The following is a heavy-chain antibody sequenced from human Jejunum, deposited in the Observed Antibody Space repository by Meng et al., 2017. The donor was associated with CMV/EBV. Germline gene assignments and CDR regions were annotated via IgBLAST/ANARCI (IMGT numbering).Heavy chain of an antibody. CDR3: ARDPTPDGSDY. D-gene: IGHD3-10*01. J-gene: IGHJ4*02. V-gene: IGHV4-39*07. CDR1: GASISDSSYY. Sequence: QLQLEESGPGLVKPSETLSLTCTMSGASISDSSYYWGWIRQPPGKGLEWIGSVYYSGSTYYNPSLESRVTISVDTSKNQFSLKLTSVTAADTATYYCARDPTPDGSDYWGRGTLVTGSS. CDR2: VYYSGST.